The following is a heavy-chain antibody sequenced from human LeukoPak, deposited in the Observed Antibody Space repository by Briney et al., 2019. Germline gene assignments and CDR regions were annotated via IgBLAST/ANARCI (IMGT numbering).Heavy chain of an antibody. J-gene: IGHJ5*02. V-gene: IGHV3-74*01. D-gene: IGHD1-26*01. CDR3: ANNHGGGSNSPLNWFDP. CDR1: GFTFSSYW. CDR2: INSDGSST. Sequence: PGGSLILSCAASGFTFSSYWMQWVRQAPGKGLVWVSRINSDGSSTGYADSVEGRFTISRDNSKNTLYLQMNSLRAEDAALYYCANNHGGGSNSPLNWFDPWGQGTLVTVSS.